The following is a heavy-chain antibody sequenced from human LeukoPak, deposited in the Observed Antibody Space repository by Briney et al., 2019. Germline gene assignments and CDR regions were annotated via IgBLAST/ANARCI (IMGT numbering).Heavy chain of an antibody. Sequence: GGSPRLSCVASGFTFSSYWMHWVRQAPGKGLVWVSRINHDGDSASYADFVKGRFTISRDNAKNTLYLQMNSLRAEDTAVYYCARQGDDYWGHGTLVTVSS. CDR3: ARQGDDY. CDR1: GFTFSSYW. CDR2: INHDGDSA. D-gene: IGHD3-16*01. V-gene: IGHV3-74*01. J-gene: IGHJ4*01.